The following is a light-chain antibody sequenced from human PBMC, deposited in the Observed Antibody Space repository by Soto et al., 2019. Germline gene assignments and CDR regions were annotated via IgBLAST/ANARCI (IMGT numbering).Light chain of an antibody. V-gene: IGLV1-47*01. CDR3: AAWDVSLSGVV. J-gene: IGLJ3*02. CDR2: RNN. Sequence: QSVLTQPPSASGTPGQRVTISCSGSSSNIGSNYVYWYQQLPGTAPKLLIYRNNQRPSGVPARFAGSKSGTSASLAISGLRSEYEANYYCAAWDVSLSGVVFGGGTKLTVL. CDR1: SSNIGSNY.